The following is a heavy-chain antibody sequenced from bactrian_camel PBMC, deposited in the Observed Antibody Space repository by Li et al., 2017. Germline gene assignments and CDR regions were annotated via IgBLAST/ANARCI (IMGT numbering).Heavy chain of an antibody. D-gene: IGHD6*01. J-gene: IGHJ6*01. CDR2: ITGGGDIT. CDR1: AFPFSSYG. CDR3: AAGEVPPGMRPVGETSSLGFGERDFDN. Sequence: QLVESGGELAQPGGSLRLTCEASAFPFSSYGMHWVRQVPGKGLEWVSRITGGGDITWYADSVKGRFTISQDNAKNTVYLQMNSLKPEDTGMYYCAAGEVPPGMRPVGETSSLGFGERDFDNWGQGTQVTVS. V-gene: IGHV3S25*01.